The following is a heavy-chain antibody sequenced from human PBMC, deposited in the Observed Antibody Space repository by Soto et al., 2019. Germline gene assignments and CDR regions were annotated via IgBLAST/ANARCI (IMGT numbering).Heavy chain of an antibody. J-gene: IGHJ1*01. Sequence: QVQLVESGGGVVQPGRSLRLSCAASGFTFSSYGMHWVRQAPGKGLEWVAVIWYDGSNKYYADSVKGRFTISRDNSKNTLYLQMNSLRAEDTAVYYCARGTKGYCGGDCYPEYFQHWGQGTLVTVSS. D-gene: IGHD2-21*02. CDR1: GFTFSSYG. CDR3: ARGTKGYCGGDCYPEYFQH. V-gene: IGHV3-33*01. CDR2: IWYDGSNK.